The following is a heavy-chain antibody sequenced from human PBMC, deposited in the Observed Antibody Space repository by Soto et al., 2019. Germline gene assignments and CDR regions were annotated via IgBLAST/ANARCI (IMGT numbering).Heavy chain of an antibody. V-gene: IGHV1-18*01. J-gene: IGHJ6*02. CDR1: GYTFASYG. CDR3: AKMGIVVVVAAYNYYGMDV. D-gene: IGHD2-15*01. CDR2: ISAYNGNT. Sequence: QVQLVQSGAEVKKPGASVKVSCKASGYTFASYGISWVRQAPGQGLEWMGWISAYNGNTNYAQKLQGRVTMTTDTSTSTAYMELRSLRSDDTAVYYCAKMGIVVVVAAYNYYGMDVWGQGTTVTVSS.